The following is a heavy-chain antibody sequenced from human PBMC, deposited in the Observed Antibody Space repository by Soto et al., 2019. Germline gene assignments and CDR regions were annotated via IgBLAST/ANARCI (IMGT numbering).Heavy chain of an antibody. V-gene: IGHV1-46*03. Sequence: ASVKVSCKASGYTFTRYDINWVRQATGQGLEWMGIINPNGGSTSYAQKFQGRVTMTRDTSTSTVYMELSSLRSEDTAVYYCASYSKDRYYFDYWGQGTLVTVSS. CDR3: ASYSKDRYYFDY. CDR2: INPNGGST. CDR1: GYTFTRYD. J-gene: IGHJ4*02. D-gene: IGHD2-15*01.